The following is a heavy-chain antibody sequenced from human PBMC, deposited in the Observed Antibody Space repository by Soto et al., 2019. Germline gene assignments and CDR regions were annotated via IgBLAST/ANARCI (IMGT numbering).Heavy chain of an antibody. D-gene: IGHD7-27*01. CDR2: VYHNGNT. J-gene: IGHJ2*01. CDR1: GGSIRSYF. V-gene: IGHV4-59*01. CDR3: AVPGPAGL. Sequence: QMQLQASGPGLVKPSETLSLTCTVSGGSIRSYFWSWIRQAPGKKLEWLGYVYHNGNTNYNPSLGSRLTLSVDTSNNRLSLNLKSVTAADAAVYYCAVPGPAGLWGCGTLVTVAS.